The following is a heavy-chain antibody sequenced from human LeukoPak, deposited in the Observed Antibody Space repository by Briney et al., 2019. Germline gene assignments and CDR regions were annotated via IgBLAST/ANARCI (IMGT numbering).Heavy chain of an antibody. J-gene: IGHJ4*02. CDR3: ARGPYGDYVGGTDY. V-gene: IGHV3-33*01. CDR1: RYTLTELS. Sequence: SCKVSRYTLTELSMHWVRQAPGKGLEWVAVIWYDGSNKYYADSVKGRFTISRDNSKNTLYLQMNSLRAEDTAVYYCARGPYGDYVGGTDYWGQGTLVTVSS. CDR2: IWYDGSNK. D-gene: IGHD4-17*01.